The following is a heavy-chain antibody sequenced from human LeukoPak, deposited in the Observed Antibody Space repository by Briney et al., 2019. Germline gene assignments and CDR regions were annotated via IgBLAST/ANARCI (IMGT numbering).Heavy chain of an antibody. J-gene: IGHJ4*02. CDR1: GGSFSGYY. Sequence: PSETLSLTCAGYGGSFSGYYWSWIRQPPGKGLEWIGEINHSGSTNYNPSLKSRVTISVDTSKNQFSLKLSSVTAADTAVYYCAADYYGSGSYYKTDYWGQGTLVTVSS. CDR3: AADYYGSGSYYKTDY. V-gene: IGHV4-34*01. CDR2: INHSGST. D-gene: IGHD3-10*01.